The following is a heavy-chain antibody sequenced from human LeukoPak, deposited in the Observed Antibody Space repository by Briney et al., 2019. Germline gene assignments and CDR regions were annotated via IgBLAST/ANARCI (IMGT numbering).Heavy chain of an antibody. Sequence: SVKVSCKASGGTFSSYAISWVRQAPGQGLEWMGGIIPIFGTANYAQKFQGRVTITTDESTSTAYMELSRLRSEDTAVYYCARVACSGGSCYFEYFQHWGQGTLVTVSS. CDR2: IIPIFGTA. D-gene: IGHD2-15*01. CDR1: GGTFSSYA. J-gene: IGHJ1*01. CDR3: ARVACSGGSCYFEYFQH. V-gene: IGHV1-69*05.